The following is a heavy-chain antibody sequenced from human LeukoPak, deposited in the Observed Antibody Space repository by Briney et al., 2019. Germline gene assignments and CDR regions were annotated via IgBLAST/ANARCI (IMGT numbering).Heavy chain of an antibody. D-gene: IGHD3-22*01. V-gene: IGHV1-18*01. CDR1: GYTFTSYG. CDR3: ARDFWYYDSSGYYPPLDY. Sequence: ASVKVSCKASGYTFTSYGISWVRQAPGQGLEWMGWISAYNGNTNYAQKLQGRVTMTTDTSTSTAYMELRSLRSGDTAVYYCARDFWYYDSSGYYPPLDYWGQGTLVTVSS. J-gene: IGHJ4*02. CDR2: ISAYNGNT.